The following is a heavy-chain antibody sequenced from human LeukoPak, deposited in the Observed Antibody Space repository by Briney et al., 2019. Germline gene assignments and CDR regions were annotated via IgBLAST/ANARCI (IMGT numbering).Heavy chain of an antibody. CDR2: IYYSGST. J-gene: IGHJ4*02. V-gene: IGHV4-59*11. CDR1: GGSISSHY. CDR3: ARVFRGELSYYFDY. D-gene: IGHD3-16*02. Sequence: PSETLSLTCTVSGGSISSHYWSWIRQPPGKGLEGIGYIYYSGSTNYNPSLKSRVTISVDTSKNQFSLKLSSVTAADTAVYYCARVFRGELSYYFDYWGQGTLVTVSS.